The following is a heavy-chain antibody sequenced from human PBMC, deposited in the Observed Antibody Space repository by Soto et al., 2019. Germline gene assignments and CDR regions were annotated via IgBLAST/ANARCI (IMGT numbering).Heavy chain of an antibody. Sequence: GGSLRLSCTASGFSFSSYTMNWVRQAPGKGLQWVASITNRGTHTYSADSVKGRFTISRDNDKNSLYLQMNNLRAEDTATYYCARAHEVAWFDSWGLGALVTVSS. D-gene: IGHD2-15*01. CDR3: ARAHEVAWFDS. CDR1: GFSFSSYT. V-gene: IGHV3-21*06. CDR2: ITNRGTHT. J-gene: IGHJ5*01.